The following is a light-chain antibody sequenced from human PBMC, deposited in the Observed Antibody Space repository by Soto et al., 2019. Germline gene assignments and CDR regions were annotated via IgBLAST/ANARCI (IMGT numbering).Light chain of an antibody. CDR1: ESVTNNY. V-gene: IGKV3-20*01. CDR2: GAS. J-gene: IGKJ4*01. CDR3: QQTAYAPLT. Sequence: ETGLTQSAGTLCVYPGERATLSCRASESVTNNYLAWYQQKPGQAPRLLIHGASIRTTGIPDRFSGSGSGTDFTLTISNLEPEDSAVYYCQQTAYAPLTFGGGTKVDI.